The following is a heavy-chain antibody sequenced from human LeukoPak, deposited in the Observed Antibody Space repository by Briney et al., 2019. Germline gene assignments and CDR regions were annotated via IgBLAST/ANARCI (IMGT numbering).Heavy chain of an antibody. Sequence: SETLSLTCTVSGGSISSYYWSWIRQPAGKGLVWIGRIYSSGSTNYNPSLKSRVTMSVDTSKNQFSLKVSSVTAADTAVYYCARVFSYGDHNDYWGQGTLVTVSS. CDR2: IYSSGST. J-gene: IGHJ4*02. V-gene: IGHV4-4*07. D-gene: IGHD4-17*01. CDR3: ARVFSYGDHNDY. CDR1: GGSISSYY.